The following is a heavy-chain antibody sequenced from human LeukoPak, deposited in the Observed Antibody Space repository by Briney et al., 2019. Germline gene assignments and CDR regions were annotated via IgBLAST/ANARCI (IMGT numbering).Heavy chain of an antibody. CDR3: ATSTVDSYYYGMDV. CDR1: GFTFSSYA. Sequence: PGGSLRLSCAASGFTFSSYAMSWVRQAPGKGLEWVSAISGSGGSTYYADSVKGRFTISRDNSKNTLYLQMNSLRAEDTAVYYCATSTVDSYYYGMDVWGQGTTVTVSS. D-gene: IGHD4-23*01. V-gene: IGHV3-23*01. J-gene: IGHJ6*02. CDR2: ISGSGGST.